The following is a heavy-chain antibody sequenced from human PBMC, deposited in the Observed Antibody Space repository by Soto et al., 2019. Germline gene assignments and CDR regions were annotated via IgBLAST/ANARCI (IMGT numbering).Heavy chain of an antibody. V-gene: IGHV1-69*01. CDR3: ARGYGGYFDD. J-gene: IGHJ4*02. CDR1: GVTINSFA. CDR2: ITPLFETT. D-gene: IGHD4-17*01. Sequence: QVQLVQSGAEVKKPGSSVKVSCKASGVTINSFAVTWVRQAPGQGFQWLGGITPLFETTNYAQNFQGRVTITADESTTTSYMELRGLASEDTAVYYCARGYGGYFDDWGQGTPVIVSS.